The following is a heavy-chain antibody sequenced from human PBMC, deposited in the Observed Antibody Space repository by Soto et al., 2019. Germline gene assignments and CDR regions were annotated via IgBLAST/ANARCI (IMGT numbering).Heavy chain of an antibody. CDR1: GGSISSGGYY. D-gene: IGHD4-17*01. J-gene: IGHJ5*02. Sequence: QVQLQESGPGLVKPSQTLSLTCTVSGGSISSGGYYWSWIRQQPGKGLEWIGIIYDSGITYYNPSLTSRKSRVTISVDTSKNQFSLKLTSVTAADTAVYYCARDDRDFFGDYGRGWFDPWGQGTLVTVSS. V-gene: IGHV4-31*03. CDR3: ARDDRDFFGDYGRGWFDP. CDR2: IYDSGIT.